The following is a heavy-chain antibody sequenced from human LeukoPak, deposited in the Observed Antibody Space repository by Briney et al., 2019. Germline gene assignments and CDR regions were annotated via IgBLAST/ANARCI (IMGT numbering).Heavy chain of an antibody. Sequence: SGGSLRLSCAASGFTFSNAWMSWVRQAPGKGLEWVGRIKRKTDGGTTDYAAPVKGRFTISRDDSKNTLYLQMNSLRAEDTAVYYCATGLEWLSYAAFDIWGQGTMVTVSS. CDR2: IKRKTDGGTT. J-gene: IGHJ3*02. V-gene: IGHV3-15*01. CDR1: GFTFSNAW. D-gene: IGHD3-3*01. CDR3: ATGLEWLSYAAFDI.